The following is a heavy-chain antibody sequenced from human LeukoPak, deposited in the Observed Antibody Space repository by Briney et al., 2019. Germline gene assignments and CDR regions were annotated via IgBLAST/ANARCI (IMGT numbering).Heavy chain of an antibody. D-gene: IGHD3-22*01. Sequence: GGSLRLSCAASGFTFSIYAMSWVRQAPGKGLEWVSSISSKGELTFYADSVKGRFTISRDNSESTLYLQMNILRAEDTAIYYCTRDRPNYYGSDGHYYRRNGDYWGQGTLVTVSS. CDR1: GFTFSIYA. CDR3: TRDRPNYYGSDGHYYRRNGDY. J-gene: IGHJ4*02. CDR2: ISSKGELT. V-gene: IGHV3-23*01.